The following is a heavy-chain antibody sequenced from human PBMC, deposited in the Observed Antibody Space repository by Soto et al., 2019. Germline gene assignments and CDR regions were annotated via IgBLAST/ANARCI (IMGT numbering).Heavy chain of an antibody. J-gene: IGHJ6*02. Sequence: GGSLRLSCAASGFTFSSYAMSWVRQAPGKGLEWVSAISGSGGSTYYADSVKGRFTISRDNSKNTLYLQMNSLRAEDTAVYYCAKVLSRPVLRYFDWQHHYYYYGMDVWGQGTTVTVSS. CDR1: GFTFSSYA. V-gene: IGHV3-23*01. CDR3: AKVLSRPVLRYFDWQHHYYYYGMDV. CDR2: ISGSGGST. D-gene: IGHD3-9*01.